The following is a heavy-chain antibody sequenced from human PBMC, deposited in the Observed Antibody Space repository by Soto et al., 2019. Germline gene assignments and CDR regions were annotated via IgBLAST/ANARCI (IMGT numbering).Heavy chain of an antibody. Sequence: PGGSLRLSCAASGFTFSSYWMHWVRQAPGKGLVWVSRINSDGGNTNYADSVKGRFTISRDNAKNTLYLQMNSLRAEDTAVYYCTRSGSSPYYYGMDVWGQGTTVTVSS. CDR3: TRSGSSPYYYGMDV. CDR1: GFTFSSYW. D-gene: IGHD6-6*01. CDR2: INSDGGNT. V-gene: IGHV3-74*01. J-gene: IGHJ6*02.